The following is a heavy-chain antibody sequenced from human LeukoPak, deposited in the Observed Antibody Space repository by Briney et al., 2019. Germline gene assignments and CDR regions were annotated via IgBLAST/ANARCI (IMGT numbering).Heavy chain of an antibody. CDR1: GYSFTSYW. D-gene: IGHD6-19*01. J-gene: IGHJ4*02. CDR3: ARGLNNGWPPLDF. Sequence: GESLKISCKGSGYSFTSYWIGWVRQMPGKGLEWMGIIYPGDSDTRYSPSFQGQVTISADKSISTAYLQWSSLEASDTAIYYCARGLNNGWPPLDFWGQGTLVTVSS. V-gene: IGHV5-51*01. CDR2: IYPGDSDT.